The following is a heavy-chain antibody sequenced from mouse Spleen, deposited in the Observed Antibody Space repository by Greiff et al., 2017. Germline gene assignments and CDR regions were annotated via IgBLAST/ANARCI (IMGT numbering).Heavy chain of an antibody. V-gene: IGHV5-9-3*01. CDR3: ARGASYYGSSYWFAY. Sequence: EVQLVESGGGLVKLGGSLKLSCAASGFTFSSYAMSWVRQTPEKRLEWVATISSGGGNTYYPDSVKGRFTISRDNAKNTLYLQMSSLKSEDTAMYYCARGASYYGSSYWFAYWGQGTLVTVSA. D-gene: IGHD1-1*01. CDR2: ISSGGGNT. CDR1: GFTFSSYA. J-gene: IGHJ3*01.